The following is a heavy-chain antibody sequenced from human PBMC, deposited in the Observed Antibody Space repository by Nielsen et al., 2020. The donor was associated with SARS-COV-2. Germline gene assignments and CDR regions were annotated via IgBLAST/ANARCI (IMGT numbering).Heavy chain of an antibody. D-gene: IGHD3-16*01. CDR1: GYSFTSYG. CDR2: ISAYNGNT. CDR3: ARAEGFWVYFDY. Sequence: GGSLRLSCKGSGYSFTSYGISWVRQALGQGLEWMGWISAYNGNTNYAQKLQGRVTMTTDTSTSTAYMELRSLRSDDTAVYYCARAEGFWVYFDYWGQGTLVTVSS. V-gene: IGHV1-18*01. J-gene: IGHJ4*02.